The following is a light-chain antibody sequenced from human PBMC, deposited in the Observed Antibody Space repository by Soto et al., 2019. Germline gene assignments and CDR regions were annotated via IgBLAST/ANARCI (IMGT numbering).Light chain of an antibody. V-gene: IGLV2-23*02. CDR3: CSYAGSSTPFV. CDR1: SSDVGSYNL. CDR2: EVS. J-gene: IGLJ1*01. Sequence: ALTQPASVSGSPGQSITISCTGTSSDVGSYNLVSWYQQHPGKAPKLMIYEVSKRPSGVSNRFSGSKSGNTASLTISGLQAEDEADYYCCSYAGSSTPFVFGTGTKVTVL.